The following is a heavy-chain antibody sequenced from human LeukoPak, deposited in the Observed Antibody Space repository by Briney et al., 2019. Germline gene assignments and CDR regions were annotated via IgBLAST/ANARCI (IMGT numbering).Heavy chain of an antibody. J-gene: IGHJ3*02. V-gene: IGHV4-38-2*01. CDR2: IYRSGNT. CDR3: ARTAKGGTYYYDSSGYHNDAFDI. Sequence: PSETLSLTCAVSGYSISTGYYWGWIRQPPGKGLEWIGIIYRSGNTYYNPSLKSRVTISVDTSKNQFSLKLSSVTAADTAVYYCARTAKGGTYYYDSSGYHNDAFDIWGQGTMVTVSS. CDR1: GYSISTGYY. D-gene: IGHD3-22*01.